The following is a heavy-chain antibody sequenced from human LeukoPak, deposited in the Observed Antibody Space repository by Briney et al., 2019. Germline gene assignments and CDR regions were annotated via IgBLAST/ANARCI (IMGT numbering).Heavy chain of an antibody. CDR1: GFTFTDYY. V-gene: IGHV1-2*02. CDR2: INCNSGGT. Sequence: GASVKVSCKASGFTFTDYYLHWVRQAPGQGLEWMGWINCNSGGTNYAQKFQGRVTMTRDTSISTAYMELSRLRSDDTAVYYCARPYNWNDGSHYYMDVWGKGTTVTVSS. CDR3: ARPYNWNDGSHYYMDV. J-gene: IGHJ6*03. D-gene: IGHD1-1*01.